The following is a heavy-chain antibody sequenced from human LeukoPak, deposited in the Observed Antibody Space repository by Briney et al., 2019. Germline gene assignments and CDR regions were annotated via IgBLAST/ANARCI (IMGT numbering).Heavy chain of an antibody. J-gene: IGHJ4*02. D-gene: IGHD5-12*01. Sequence: GGSLRLSCAAPGFTFSTYWMSWVRQAPGKGLEWVAYINQDGSEKYYVDSVKGRFTISRDNAKNSLYLQMNSLRAEDTAVHYCARPRGGRGYSGYDPYYFDYWGQGTLVTVSS. CDR2: INQDGSEK. V-gene: IGHV3-7*03. CDR1: GFTFSTYW. CDR3: ARPRGGRGYSGYDPYYFDY.